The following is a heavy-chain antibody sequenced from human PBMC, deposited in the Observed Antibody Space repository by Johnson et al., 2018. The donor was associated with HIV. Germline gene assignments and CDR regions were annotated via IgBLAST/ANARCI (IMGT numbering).Heavy chain of an antibody. Sequence: QVQLVESGGGVVQPGRSLRLSCAASGFTFSSYAMHWVRQAPGKGLEWVAVISYDGRIQYYGDSVKGRFTFSRDNSKNTLYLQMNSLRVEDPAVYYCAKDAAAAALRAFDNWGQGTMVTVSS. CDR2: ISYDGRIQ. J-gene: IGHJ3*02. CDR3: AKDAAAAALRAFDN. D-gene: IGHD6-13*01. CDR1: GFTFSSYA. V-gene: IGHV3-30*04.